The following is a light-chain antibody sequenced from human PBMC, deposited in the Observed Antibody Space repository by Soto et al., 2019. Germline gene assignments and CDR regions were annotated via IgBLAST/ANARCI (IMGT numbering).Light chain of an antibody. CDR1: QSVGSN. V-gene: IGKV3-11*01. J-gene: IGKJ1*01. CDR3: QQRSNWPWT. Sequence: IVMTQSPGTLSVSPGERATLSCRASQSVGSNLAWYQQKPGQAPRLLIYDASNRATGIPARFSGSGSGTDLTLTIDSLEPEDFAVYYCQQRSNWPWTFGQGTKVDNK. CDR2: DAS.